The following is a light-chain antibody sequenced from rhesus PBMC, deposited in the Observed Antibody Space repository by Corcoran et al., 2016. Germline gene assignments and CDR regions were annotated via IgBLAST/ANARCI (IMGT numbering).Light chain of an antibody. J-gene: IGLJ1*01. CDR3: CSYAGSYTDYI. Sequence: QAALTQPRSVSGSPGQSVTISCTGTSSDIGGYNYVSWYQQHPGTAPKLMIYEVSKRPSGVSDRFSGSKSGNTASLTISGLQDEDEADYYCCSYAGSYTDYIFGAGTRLTVL. CDR1: SSDIGGYNY. CDR2: EVS. V-gene: IGLV2-32*01.